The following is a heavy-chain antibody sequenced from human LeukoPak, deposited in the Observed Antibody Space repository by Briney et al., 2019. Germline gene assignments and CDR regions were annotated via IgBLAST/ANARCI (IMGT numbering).Heavy chain of an antibody. J-gene: IGHJ5*02. D-gene: IGHD3-10*01. Sequence: ASVKVSCKASGYTFTSYGISWVRQAPGQGLEWMGWISAYNGNTNYTQKLQGRVTMTTDTSTSTAYMELRSLRSDDTAVYYCARSGLLWFGELWEFDPWGQGTLVTVSS. CDR1: GYTFTSYG. V-gene: IGHV1-18*01. CDR3: ARSGLLWFGELWEFDP. CDR2: ISAYNGNT.